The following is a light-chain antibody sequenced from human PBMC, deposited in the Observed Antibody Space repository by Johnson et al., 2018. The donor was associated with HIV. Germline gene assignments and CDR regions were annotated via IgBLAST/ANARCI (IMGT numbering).Light chain of an antibody. J-gene: IGLJ1*01. CDR2: ENN. CDR3: GTWDSSLNAYV. CDR1: SSNIGNNY. V-gene: IGLV1-51*02. Sequence: VLTQPPSVSAAPGQKVTISCSGSSSNIGNNYISWYQQHPGTAPKLLIYENNKRPSGSPDRFSGPKSGTSATLGITGLQTGDEADYYCGTWDSSLNAYVFGAATKVAVL.